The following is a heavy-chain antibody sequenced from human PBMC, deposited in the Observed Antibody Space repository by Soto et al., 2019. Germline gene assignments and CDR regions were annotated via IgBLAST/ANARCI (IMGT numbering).Heavy chain of an antibody. Sequence: PSEPLSLTCTVSGGSISSGGYYWSWIRQHPGKGLEWIGYIYYSGSTYYNPSLKSRVTISVDTSKNQFSLKLSSVTAADTAVYYCARATGVGYYYDSSGYYGYWGQGTLVTVS. J-gene: IGHJ4*02. CDR1: GGSISSGGYY. D-gene: IGHD3-22*01. V-gene: IGHV4-31*03. CDR2: IYYSGST. CDR3: ARATGVGYYYDSSGYYGY.